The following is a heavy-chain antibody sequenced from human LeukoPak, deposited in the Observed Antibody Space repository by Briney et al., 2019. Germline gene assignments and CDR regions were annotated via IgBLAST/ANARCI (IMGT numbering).Heavy chain of an antibody. CDR1: GFTFSSYG. D-gene: IGHD3/OR15-3a*01. J-gene: IGHJ6*02. CDR3: GRSIWTHNSFTTDV. CDR2: IWYDGSNK. Sequence: PGGSLRLSCAASGFTFSSYGMHGVRQAPGKGRAGVAVIWYDGSNKYYADSVKGRFTIFRDNSRNSLYLQMHSLRDEDSAVYYCGRSIWTHNSFTTDVWGQGTTVTVSS. V-gene: IGHV3-33*03.